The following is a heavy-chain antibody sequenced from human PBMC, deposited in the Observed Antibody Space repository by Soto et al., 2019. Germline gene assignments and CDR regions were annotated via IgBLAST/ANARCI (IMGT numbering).Heavy chain of an antibody. J-gene: IGHJ4*02. Sequence: EVQLVESGGGLVQPGGSLRLSCAASGFTFSSYWMTWVRQAPGKGLEWVANITQDGSAKYYVDSVKGRFTISRDNGKNSLYLQMNSLRAEDTAVYYWASLLNNSGWYVTLEASFDYWGQGTLVTVSS. V-gene: IGHV3-7*01. CDR2: ITQDGSAK. CDR1: GFTFSSYW. D-gene: IGHD6-19*01. CDR3: ASLLNNSGWYVTLEASFDY.